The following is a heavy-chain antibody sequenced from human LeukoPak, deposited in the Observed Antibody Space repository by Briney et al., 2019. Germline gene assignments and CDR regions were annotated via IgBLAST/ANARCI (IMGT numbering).Heavy chain of an antibody. Sequence: PGRSLRLSCAASGFTFSSYAMHWVRQAPGKGLEWVAVISNDGSNKYYADSVKGRFTISRDNAKNSLYLQMNSLRVEDTAVYYCARSLFDRLVRDWGQGTLVTVSS. V-gene: IGHV3-30-3*01. CDR2: ISNDGSNK. D-gene: IGHD3-3*01. CDR3: ARSLFDRLVRD. J-gene: IGHJ4*02. CDR1: GFTFSSYA.